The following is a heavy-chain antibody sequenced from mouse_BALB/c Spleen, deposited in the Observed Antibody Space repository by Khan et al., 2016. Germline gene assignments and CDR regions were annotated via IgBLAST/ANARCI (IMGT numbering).Heavy chain of an antibody. CDR3: ATYDGYLFDY. CDR1: GDSITSGY. J-gene: IGHJ2*01. CDR2: ISYTGST. D-gene: IGHD2-3*01. Sequence: EVQLQESGPGLVKPSPTLSLTCSVTGDSITSGYWHWVRQFPGHNLEYMGYISYTGSTSYNPSLISRISITRDTSTTQSYLQLHSMTTADTATYYCATYDGYLFDYGGQGTTFTASS. V-gene: IGHV3-8*02.